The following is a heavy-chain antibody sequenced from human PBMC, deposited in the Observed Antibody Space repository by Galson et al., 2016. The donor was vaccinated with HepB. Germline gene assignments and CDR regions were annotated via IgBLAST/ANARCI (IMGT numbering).Heavy chain of an antibody. CDR2: TYYRSRWYS. CDR1: GDSVSSNSAT. CDR3: ARRTGNGFDV. V-gene: IGHV6-1*01. D-gene: IGHD1-1*01. J-gene: IGHJ6*02. Sequence: CAISGDSVSSNSATWNWIRLSPSRGLEWLGRTYYRSRWYSDYALSVKSRITINADTSKSQLSLRLNSVTPEDTAVYYCARRTGNGFDVWGQGTTVTVSS.